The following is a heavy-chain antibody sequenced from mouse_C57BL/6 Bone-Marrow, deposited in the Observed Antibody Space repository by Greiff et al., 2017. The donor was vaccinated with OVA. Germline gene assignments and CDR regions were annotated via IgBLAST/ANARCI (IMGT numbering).Heavy chain of an antibody. V-gene: IGHV1-52*01. CDR1: GYTFTSYW. CDR2: IDPSDSET. J-gene: IGHJ2*01. Sequence: HVQLQQPGAELVRPGSSVKLSCKASGYTFTSYWMHWVKQRPIQGLEWIGNIDPSDSETHYNQKFKDKATLTVDKSSSTAYMQLSSLTSEDSAVYYCARRNRYYYGSSYGYFDYWGQGTTLTVSS. D-gene: IGHD1-1*01. CDR3: ARRNRYYYGSSYGYFDY.